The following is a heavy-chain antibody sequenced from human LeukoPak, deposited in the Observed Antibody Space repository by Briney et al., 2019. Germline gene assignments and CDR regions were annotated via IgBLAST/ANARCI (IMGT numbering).Heavy chain of an antibody. J-gene: IGHJ6*02. CDR2: INHSGST. V-gene: IGHV4-34*01. CDR1: GGSFSGYY. Sequence: SETLSLTCAVYGGSFSGYYWSWIRQPPWKGLEWIGEINHSGSTNYNPSLKSRVTISVDTSKNQFSLKLSSVTAADTAVYYCARVGCYYDSSGYDYYYYYGMDVWGQGTTVTVSS. CDR3: ARVGCYYDSSGYDYYYYYGMDV. D-gene: IGHD3-22*01.